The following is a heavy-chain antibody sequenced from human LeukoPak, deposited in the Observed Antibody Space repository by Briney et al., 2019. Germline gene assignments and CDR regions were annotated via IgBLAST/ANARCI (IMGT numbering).Heavy chain of an antibody. V-gene: IGHV4-59*01. CDR2: IYYSGST. CDR3: ARGGYDILTGYSP. J-gene: IGHJ5*02. CDR1: GGSISSYY. Sequence: SETLSLTCTVSGGSISSYYWSWIRQPPGKGLEWIGYIYYSGSTNYNPSPKSRVTISVDTSKNQFSLKLSSVTAADTAVYYCARGGYDILTGYSPWGQGTLVTVSS. D-gene: IGHD3-9*01.